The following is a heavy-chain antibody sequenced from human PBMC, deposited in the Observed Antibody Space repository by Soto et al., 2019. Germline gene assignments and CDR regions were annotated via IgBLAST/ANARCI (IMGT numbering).Heavy chain of an antibody. V-gene: IGHV1-46*01. Sequence: ASVKVSCKASGYTFTSYYMHWVRQAPGQGLEWMGIINPSGGSTSYAQKFQGRVTMTRDTSTSTVYMELSSLRSEDTAVYYCARDQGPLTYYDFWSGYLSRYYYGMDVWGQGTTVTISS. CDR1: GYTFTSYY. CDR2: INPSGGST. D-gene: IGHD3-3*01. J-gene: IGHJ6*02. CDR3: ARDQGPLTYYDFWSGYLSRYYYGMDV.